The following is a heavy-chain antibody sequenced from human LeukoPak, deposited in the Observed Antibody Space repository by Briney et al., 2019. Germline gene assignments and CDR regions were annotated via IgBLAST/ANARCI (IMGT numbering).Heavy chain of an antibody. Sequence: ASVKVSCKASGYTFTSYDINWVRQATGQGLEWMGWMNPNSGNTGYAQKFQGRVTMTRNTSISTAYMELSSLRSEGTAVYYCARGHYDILTEYYFDYWGQGTLVTVSS. CDR3: ARGHYDILTEYYFDY. V-gene: IGHV1-8*01. CDR2: MNPNSGNT. D-gene: IGHD3-9*01. CDR1: GYTFTSYD. J-gene: IGHJ4*02.